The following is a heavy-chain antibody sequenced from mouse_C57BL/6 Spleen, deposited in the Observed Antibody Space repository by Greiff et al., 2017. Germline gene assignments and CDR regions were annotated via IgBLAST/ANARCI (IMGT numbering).Heavy chain of an antibody. V-gene: IGHV1-82*01. CDR2: IYPGDGDT. CDR3: ARNWDGRYFDV. J-gene: IGHJ1*03. Sequence: QVQLQQSGPELVKPGASVKISCKASGYAFSSSWMNWVKQRPGKGLEWIGRIYPGDGDTNYNGKFKGQATLTADKSSSTAYMLLSSLTSKDSAVYFCARNWDGRYFDVWGTGTTVTVSS. D-gene: IGHD4-1*01. CDR1: GYAFSSSW.